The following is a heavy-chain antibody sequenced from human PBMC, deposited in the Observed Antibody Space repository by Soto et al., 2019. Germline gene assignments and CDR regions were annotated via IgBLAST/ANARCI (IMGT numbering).Heavy chain of an antibody. CDR3: AKVARSYGSGWYYFDS. D-gene: IGHD6-19*01. CDR1: GFIFSNYG. V-gene: IGHV3-30*18. J-gene: IGHJ4*01. CDR2: ISHEGNKQ. Sequence: GGSLRLSCAASGFIFSNYGMNWVRQAPGKGLEWVAVISHEGNKQFYADSVKGRFIISRDNSKNTVYLQMNSLRPEDTAVYYCAKVARSYGSGWYYFDSWGHGIMVTVSS.